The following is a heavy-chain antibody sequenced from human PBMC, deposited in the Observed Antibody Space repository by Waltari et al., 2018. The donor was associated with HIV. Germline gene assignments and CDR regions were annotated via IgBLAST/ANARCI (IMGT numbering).Heavy chain of an antibody. J-gene: IGHJ5*02. Sequence: QLQLQESGPGLVKPSETLSLTCTVSGGSISSSSYYWGWIRQPPGKGLEWIGSIYYSGRTYYNPSPKSRVTISVDTSKNQFSLKLSSVTAADTAVYYCARRIAVAGRGRVDPWGQGTLVTVSS. CDR2: IYYSGRT. D-gene: IGHD6-19*01. CDR1: GGSISSSSYY. V-gene: IGHV4-39*01. CDR3: ARRIAVAGRGRVDP.